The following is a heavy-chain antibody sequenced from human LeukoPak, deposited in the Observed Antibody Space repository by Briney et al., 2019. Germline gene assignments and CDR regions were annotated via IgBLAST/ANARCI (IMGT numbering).Heavy chain of an antibody. V-gene: IGHV4-59*01. J-gene: IGHJ4*02. CDR2: IYYSGRT. CDR1: GGSISSYY. CDR3: ARDVVAAFDY. Sequence: SETLSLTCTVSGGSISSYYWSWIRQPPGKGLEWIGYIYYSGRTNYNPSLRGRVTISVDTSKNQFSLKLSSVTAADTAVYYCARDVVAAFDYWGQGTLVTVSS. D-gene: IGHD6-6*01.